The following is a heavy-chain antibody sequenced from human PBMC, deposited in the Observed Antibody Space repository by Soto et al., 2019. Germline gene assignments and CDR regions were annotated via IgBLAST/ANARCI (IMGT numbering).Heavy chain of an antibody. J-gene: IGHJ5*02. CDR1: GFSLSTSGVG. CDR2: IYWDDDK. Sequence: QITLKESGPTLVKPTQTLTLTCTFSGFSLSTSGVGVGWIRQPPGKALEWLALIYWDDDKRYSPSLKSRLTITKGTSKIQVVLTMTNMDPVDTASYYCAHRQAYSGYGENWFDPWGQGTLVTVSS. V-gene: IGHV2-5*02. CDR3: AHRQAYSGYGENWFDP. D-gene: IGHD5-12*01.